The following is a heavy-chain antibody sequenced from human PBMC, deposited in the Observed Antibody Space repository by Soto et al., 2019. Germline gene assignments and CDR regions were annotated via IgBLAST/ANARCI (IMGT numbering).Heavy chain of an antibody. J-gene: IGHJ3*02. D-gene: IGHD2-8*01. Sequence: SETLSLTCTVSGGSISSYYWSWIRQPPGKGLEWIGYIYYSGSTNYNPSLKSRVTISVDTSKNQFSLKLSSVTAADTAVYYCARQNVGANGVCEMGSCAFDIWGQGTMVTVSS. V-gene: IGHV4-59*08. CDR3: ARQNVGANGVCEMGSCAFDI. CDR1: GGSISSYY. CDR2: IYYSGST.